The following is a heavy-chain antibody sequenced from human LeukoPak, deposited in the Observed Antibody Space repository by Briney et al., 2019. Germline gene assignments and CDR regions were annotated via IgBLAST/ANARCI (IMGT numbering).Heavy chain of an antibody. CDR3: ARLPYRDGVAQDY. CDR2: INPISGAT. J-gene: IGHJ4*02. Sequence: ASVRLSCKTSGYTFTRYYMQWVRQAPGHGLERMGIINPISGATDYAQKFQGRVTMTRDTSTSTVYMELSSLRSEDTAMYYCARLPYRDGVAQDYWGQGTLVTVSP. CDR1: GYTFTRYY. D-gene: IGHD3-16*02. V-gene: IGHV1-46*01.